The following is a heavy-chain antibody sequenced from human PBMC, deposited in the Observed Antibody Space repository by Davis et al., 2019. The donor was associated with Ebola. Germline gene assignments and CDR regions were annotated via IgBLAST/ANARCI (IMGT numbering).Heavy chain of an antibody. J-gene: IGHJ6*02. V-gene: IGHV3-33*01. Sequence: GESLKISCAASGFTFSSYGMHWVRQAPGKGLEWVAVIWYDGSNKYYADSVKGRFTISRDNAKNSLYLQMNSLRAEDTAVYYCARGGFWYSSIGDRYYYGMDVWGQGTTVTVSS. D-gene: IGHD6-13*01. CDR2: IWYDGSNK. CDR1: GFTFSSYG. CDR3: ARGGFWYSSIGDRYYYGMDV.